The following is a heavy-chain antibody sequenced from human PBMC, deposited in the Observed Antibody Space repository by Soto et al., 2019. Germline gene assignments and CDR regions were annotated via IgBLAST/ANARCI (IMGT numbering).Heavy chain of an antibody. D-gene: IGHD2-2*01. J-gene: IGHJ6*03. CDR2: INPNSGGT. V-gene: IGHV1-2*04. CDR1: GYTFTGYY. Sequence: ASVKVSCKASGYTFTGYYMHWVLQAPGQGLEWMGWINPNSGGTNYAQKFQGWVTMTRDASISTAYMELSRLRSDDTAVYYCARARHGQAAGVVPAATSYYYYHMDVWGKGPTVTVSS. CDR3: ARARHGQAAGVVPAATSYYYYHMDV.